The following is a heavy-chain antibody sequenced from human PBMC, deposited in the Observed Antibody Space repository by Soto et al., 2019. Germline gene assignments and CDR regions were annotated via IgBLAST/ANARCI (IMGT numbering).Heavy chain of an antibody. D-gene: IGHD5-18*01. Sequence: GGSLRLSCAASGFIFSNAWMTWVRQAPGKGLEWVGRIKSKRDGGTTDYAAPVKGRFTMSRDDSKNTLYLQMNSLRSDDTAVYYCAIDPVGWDTASNGLGFLNDYWGQGTLVTVSS. V-gene: IGHV3-15*01. CDR3: AIDPVGWDTASNGLGFLNDY. CDR2: IKSKRDGGTT. CDR1: GFIFSNAW. J-gene: IGHJ4*02.